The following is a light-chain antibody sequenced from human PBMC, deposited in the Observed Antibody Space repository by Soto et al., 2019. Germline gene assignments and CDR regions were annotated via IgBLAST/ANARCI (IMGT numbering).Light chain of an antibody. CDR1: SSDVGGYNC. V-gene: IGLV2-14*01. CDR2: DVS. Sequence: QSALTQPASVSGSPGQSITISCTGTSSDVGGYNCVSWYQQHPGKAPKLMIYDVSNRPSGVSNRFSGSKSGNTASLTISGLQAEDEADYYCSSYTSSSTLRVFGGGTKVTVL. CDR3: SSYTSSSTLRV. J-gene: IGLJ2*01.